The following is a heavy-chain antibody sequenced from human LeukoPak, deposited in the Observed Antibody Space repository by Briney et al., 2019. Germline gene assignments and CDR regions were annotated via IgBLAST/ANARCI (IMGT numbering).Heavy chain of an antibody. CDR2: IYHSGST. CDR1: GGSISSGDYY. D-gene: IGHD2-15*01. J-gene: IGHJ4*02. V-gene: IGHV4-30-2*01. Sequence: TSQTLSLTCTVSGGSISSGDYYWSWIRQPPGKGLEWIGYIYHSGSTYYNPSLKSRVTISVDRSKNQFSLKLSSVTAADTAVYYCAASCRSGGSCYSYYYFDYWGQGTLVTVSS. CDR3: AASCRSGGSCYSYYYFDY.